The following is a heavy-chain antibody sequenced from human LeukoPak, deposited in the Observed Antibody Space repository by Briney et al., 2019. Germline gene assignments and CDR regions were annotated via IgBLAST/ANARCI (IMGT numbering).Heavy chain of an antibody. CDR3: ARHLRGSCPDY. J-gene: IGHJ4*02. Sequence: SETLSLTCAVYGGSFSGYYWSWIRQPPGKGLEWIGEINHSGSTNYNPSLKSRVTISVDTSKNQFSLKLSSVTAADTAVYYCARHLRGSCPDYWGQGTLVTVSS. V-gene: IGHV4-34*01. D-gene: IGHD2-15*01. CDR1: GGSFSGYY. CDR2: INHSGST.